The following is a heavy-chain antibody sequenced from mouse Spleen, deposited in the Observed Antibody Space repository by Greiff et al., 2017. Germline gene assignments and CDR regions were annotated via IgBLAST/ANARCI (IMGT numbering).Heavy chain of an antibody. CDR3: ARESGTARAPYYAMDY. Sequence: QVQLQQPGAELVRPGSSVKLSCKASGYTFTSYWMHWVKQRPIQGLEWIGNIDPSDSETHYNQKFKDKATLTVDKSSSTAYMQLSSLTSEDSAVYYCARESGTARAPYYAMDYWGQGTSVTVSS. CDR1: GYTFTSYW. J-gene: IGHJ4*01. V-gene: IGHV1-52*01. CDR2: IDPSDSET. D-gene: IGHD3-2*01.